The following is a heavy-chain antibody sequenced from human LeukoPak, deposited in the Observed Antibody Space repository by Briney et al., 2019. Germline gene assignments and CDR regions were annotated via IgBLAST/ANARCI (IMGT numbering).Heavy chain of an antibody. Sequence: SETLSLTCTVSGGSISSYYWSWIRQPPGKGLEWIGNIYYSGSTNYNPSLKSRVTISVDMSKNQFSLRLSSVTAADTAVYYCARALQIFGVDYNWFDPWGQGTLVTVSS. CDR1: GGSISSYY. CDR3: ARALQIFGVDYNWFDP. J-gene: IGHJ5*02. V-gene: IGHV4-59*08. CDR2: IYYSGST. D-gene: IGHD3-3*01.